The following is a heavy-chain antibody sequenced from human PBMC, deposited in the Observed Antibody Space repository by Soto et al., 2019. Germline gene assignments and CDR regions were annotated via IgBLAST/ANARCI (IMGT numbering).Heavy chain of an antibody. Sequence: ESGGGVVQPGRSLRLSCAASGFTFSSYGMHWVRQAPGKGLEWVAVISYDGSNKYYADSVKGRFTISRDNSKNTLYLQMNSLRAEDTAVYYCAKDLITYYDFWSGYDYWGQGTLVTVSS. CDR3: AKDLITYYDFWSGYDY. CDR1: GFTFSSYG. J-gene: IGHJ4*02. V-gene: IGHV3-30*18. CDR2: ISYDGSNK. D-gene: IGHD3-3*01.